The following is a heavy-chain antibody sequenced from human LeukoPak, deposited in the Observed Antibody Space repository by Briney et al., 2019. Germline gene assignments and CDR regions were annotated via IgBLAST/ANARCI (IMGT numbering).Heavy chain of an antibody. CDR1: GFTLSSYE. CDR2: IDYSGGST. D-gene: IGHD3-3*01. V-gene: IGHV3-23*01. J-gene: IGHJ6*03. Sequence: GGSLRLSCTASGFTLSSYEMSWIRQAPGKGLEWVSSIDYSGGSTYYADSVKGRFTISRDNSKYSLFLQMNSLRAEDTAVYYCARCEWHYYYCYMDVWGKGTTVTVSS. CDR3: ARCEWHYYYCYMDV.